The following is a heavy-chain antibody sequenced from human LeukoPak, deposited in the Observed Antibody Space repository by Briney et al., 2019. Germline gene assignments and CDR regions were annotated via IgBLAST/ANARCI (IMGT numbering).Heavy chain of an antibody. V-gene: IGHV3-21*01. CDR2: ITSSTSDL. Sequence: PGGSLRLSYAASGFTFSTYSMNWVRQAPGKGLEWVSSITSSTSDLFYGDSVEGRFTISRDNAKNSLFLQMNSLRAEDTAVYYCARVRGYRTYSYNDMDVWGAGTTVTVSS. J-gene: IGHJ6*04. D-gene: IGHD5-12*01. CDR1: GFTFSTYS. CDR3: ARVRGYRTYSYNDMDV.